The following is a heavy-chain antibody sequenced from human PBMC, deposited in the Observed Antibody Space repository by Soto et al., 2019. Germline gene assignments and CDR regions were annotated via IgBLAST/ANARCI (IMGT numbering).Heavy chain of an antibody. CDR3: GRPCYYDPTAYFRPADCFDI. D-gene: IGHD3-22*01. CDR2: IYYSGST. Sequence: PSETLSLTCTISGGSTSSSSYYWGWIRQPPGKGLEWIGSIYYSGSTYYSPSLKSRVTISVDTSKNQFSLRLTSVTAADTAVYYCGRPCYYDPTAYFRPADCFDIWRQGTMVTVSS. J-gene: IGHJ3*02. CDR1: GGSTSSSSYY. V-gene: IGHV4-39*01.